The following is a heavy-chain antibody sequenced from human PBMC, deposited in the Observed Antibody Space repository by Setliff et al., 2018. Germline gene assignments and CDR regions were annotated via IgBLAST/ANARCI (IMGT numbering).Heavy chain of an antibody. CDR3: ARMSGFQYIDV. CDR1: GDSISSGNFY. CDR2: IYTTGST. D-gene: IGHD3-3*01. Sequence: SETLSLTCTVSGDSISSGNFYWTWIRQPAGKGLEWIGHIYTTGSTNYNPSLKSRVTISLDTSKNQFSLSLTSVTAEDTAVYYCARMSGFQYIDVWDKGTTVTVSS. V-gene: IGHV4-61*09. J-gene: IGHJ6*03.